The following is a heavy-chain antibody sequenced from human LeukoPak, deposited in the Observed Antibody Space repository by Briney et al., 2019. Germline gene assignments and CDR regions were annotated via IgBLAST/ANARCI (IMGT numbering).Heavy chain of an antibody. CDR2: ISSSSSYI. CDR1: GFTFSSYE. CDR3: ARSGWFGELGFDY. J-gene: IGHJ4*02. D-gene: IGHD3-10*01. V-gene: IGHV3-21*01. Sequence: GPLRLSCAASGFTFSSYEMNWVRQAPGKGLEWVSSISSSSSYIYHADSVKGRFTFSRDNAKNSLYLQMNSLRAEDTAVYYCARSGWFGELGFDYWGQGTLVTVSS.